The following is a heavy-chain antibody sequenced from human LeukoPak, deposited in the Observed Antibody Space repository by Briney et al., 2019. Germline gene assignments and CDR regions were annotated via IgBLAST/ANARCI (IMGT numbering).Heavy chain of an antibody. CDR2: ISDSGGTT. D-gene: IGHD2-8*01. CDR3: ARVRTYYYNGMDV. CDR1: GLTFSSYA. Sequence: GGSLRLSCAASGLTFSSYAMSWARQAPGKGLEWVSGISDSGGTTYYADSVKGRFTISRDNSKNTLFLQMNSLRAEDTAVYYCARVRTYYYNGMDVWGQGTTATVSS. V-gene: IGHV3-23*01. J-gene: IGHJ6*02.